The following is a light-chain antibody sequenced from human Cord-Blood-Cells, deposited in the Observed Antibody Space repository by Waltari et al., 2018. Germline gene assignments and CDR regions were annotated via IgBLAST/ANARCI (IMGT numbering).Light chain of an antibody. CDR3: QSADSSGTYWV. CDR2: KES. J-gene: IGLJ3*02. V-gene: IGLV3-25*02. Sequence: SYELTQPPSVSVSPGQTARITCSGDALPKQYAYWYQQKPGQAPVLVIYKESEGPSGIPERFSGSSSGKTVTLTISGVQAEDEADYYCQSADSSGTYWVFGGGTKLTVL. CDR1: ALPKQY.